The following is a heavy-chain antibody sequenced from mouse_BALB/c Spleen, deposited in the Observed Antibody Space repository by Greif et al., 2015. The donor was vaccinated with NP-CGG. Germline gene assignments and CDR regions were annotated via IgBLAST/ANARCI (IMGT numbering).Heavy chain of an antibody. CDR3: ARKGIYYDYFDY. D-gene: IGHD2-4*01. J-gene: IGHJ2*01. CDR2: IWSGGST. Sequence: VQLVESGPGLVQPSQSLSITCTVSGFSLTSYGVHWVRQSPGKGLEWLGVIWSGGSTDYNAAFISRLSISKDNSKSQVFFKMNSLQADDTAIYYCARKGIYYDYFDYWGQGTTLTVSS. V-gene: IGHV2-4-1*01. CDR1: GFSLTSYG.